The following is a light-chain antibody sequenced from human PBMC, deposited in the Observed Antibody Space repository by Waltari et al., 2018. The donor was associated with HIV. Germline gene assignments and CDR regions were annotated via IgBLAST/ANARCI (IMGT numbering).Light chain of an antibody. V-gene: IGKV1-39*01. CDR3: QQSYSVPHS. Sequence: QMDQSPPSLSASGSDTVIITCRASQDIGGSINWCHHKPRRAPKLLLSAASYRQRGVPSIFDAGGFGSVFTLTIKRPQPEDFVTYYCQQSYSVPHSFGQGTRL. J-gene: IGKJ2*03. CDR2: AAS. CDR1: QDIGGS.